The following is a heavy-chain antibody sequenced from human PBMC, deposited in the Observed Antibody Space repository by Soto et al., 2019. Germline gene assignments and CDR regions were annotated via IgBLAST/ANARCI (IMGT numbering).Heavy chain of an antibody. D-gene: IGHD6-19*01. CDR3: ARDNRLLYSSGWFGDYYYYGMDV. J-gene: IGHJ6*02. CDR2: ISSSSSYI. CDR1: GFTFSSYS. Sequence: EVQLVESGGGLVKPGGSLRLSCAASGFTFSSYSMNWVRQAPGKGLEWVSSISSSSSYIYYADPVKGRFTISTDNAKNSLNLQMNSLRAEDTAVYYCARDNRLLYSSGWFGDYYYYGMDVWGQETTVTVSS. V-gene: IGHV3-21*01.